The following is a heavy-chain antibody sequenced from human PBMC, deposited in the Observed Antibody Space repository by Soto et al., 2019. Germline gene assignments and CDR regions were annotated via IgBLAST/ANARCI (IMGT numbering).Heavy chain of an antibody. V-gene: IGHV1-8*01. J-gene: IGHJ4*02. Sequence: ASVKVSCKASGYTFTNYDYNWVREASGQGLGWMGWMSPKSGETGYAQKFQGRVTMTRSTSISTAYMELSSLTSEDTAVYYCVRGPPNWGFDSWGQGTLVTVSS. CDR1: GYTFTNYD. D-gene: IGHD7-27*01. CDR3: VRGPPNWGFDS. CDR2: MSPKSGET.